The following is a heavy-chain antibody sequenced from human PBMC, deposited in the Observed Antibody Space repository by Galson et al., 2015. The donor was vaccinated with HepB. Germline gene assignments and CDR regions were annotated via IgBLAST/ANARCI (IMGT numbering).Heavy chain of an antibody. J-gene: IGHJ6*02. CDR2: IIPFFGAA. CDR1: GGTFSSHS. Sequence: SVKVSCKASGGTFSSHSISWVRQAPGQGLEWMGNIIPFFGAANYAQKFRGRVTITADESTGTAYMELSSLRSEDTAVYYCARDKGFCSSGSCFPHYGMDVWGQGTTVTVSS. V-gene: IGHV1-69*13. CDR3: ARDKGFCSSGSCFPHYGMDV. D-gene: IGHD3-10*01.